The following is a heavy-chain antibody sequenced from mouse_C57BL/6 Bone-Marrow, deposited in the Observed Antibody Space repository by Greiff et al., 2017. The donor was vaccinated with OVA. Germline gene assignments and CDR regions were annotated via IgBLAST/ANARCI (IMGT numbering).Heavy chain of an antibody. CDR2: IGGGGGNT. CDR1: GFTFSSYT. V-gene: IGHV5-9*01. J-gene: IGHJ2*01. D-gene: IGHD4-1*01. CDR3: ARRWVYFDY. Sequence: EVHLVESGGGLVKPGGSLKLSCAASGFTFSSYTMSWVRQTPEKRLEWVATIGGGGGNTYYPDSVKGRFTISRDNAKNTLYLQMSSLRSEDTALYYCARRWVYFDYWGQGTTLTVSS.